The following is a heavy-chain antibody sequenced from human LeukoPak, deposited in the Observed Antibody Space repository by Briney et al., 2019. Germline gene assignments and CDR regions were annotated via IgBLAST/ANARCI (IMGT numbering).Heavy chain of an antibody. V-gene: IGHV1-69*05. CDR2: IIPIFGTA. CDR1: GGTFSSYA. Sequence: SVKVSCKASGGTFSSYAISWVRQAPGQGLEWMGGIIPIFGTANYAQKFQGRATITTDESTSTAYMELSSLRSEDTAVYYCARSTRVVRGSLFDYWGQGTLVTVSS. CDR3: ARSTRVVRGSLFDY. D-gene: IGHD3-10*01. J-gene: IGHJ4*02.